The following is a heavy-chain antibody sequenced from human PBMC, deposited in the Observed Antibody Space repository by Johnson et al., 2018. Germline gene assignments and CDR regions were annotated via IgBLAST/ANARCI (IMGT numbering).Heavy chain of an antibody. CDR1: GFTFSSYA. Sequence: QVQLVQSGGGVVQPGRSLRLSCAASGFTFSSYAMHWVRQAPGKGLEWVAVISYDGSNKYYADSVKGRFTISRDNSKNTLYLQMTSLRAEDTAVYYCARDGGEMATNFYYYYMDVWGKGTTVTVSS. CDR2: ISYDGSNK. V-gene: IGHV3-30-3*01. J-gene: IGHJ6*03. CDR3: ARDGGEMATNFYYYYMDV. D-gene: IGHD5-24*01.